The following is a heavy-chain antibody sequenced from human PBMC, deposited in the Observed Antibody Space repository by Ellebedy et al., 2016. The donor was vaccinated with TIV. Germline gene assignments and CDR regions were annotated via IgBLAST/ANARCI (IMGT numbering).Heavy chain of an antibody. CDR3: ARHCSGGSCSHHAFDI. Sequence: GESLKISCAASGFTVSSNYMSWVRQAPGKGLEWVSVIYSGGSTYYADSVQGRFTMSRDNSKNTLYLQMNSLRAEDTAVYYCARHCSGGSCSHHAFDIWGQGTMVTVSS. CDR2: IYSGGST. CDR1: GFTVSSNY. V-gene: IGHV3-66*04. J-gene: IGHJ3*02. D-gene: IGHD2-15*01.